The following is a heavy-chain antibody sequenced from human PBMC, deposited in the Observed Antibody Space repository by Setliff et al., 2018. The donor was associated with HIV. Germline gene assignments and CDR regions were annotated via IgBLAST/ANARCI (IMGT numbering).Heavy chain of an antibody. J-gene: IGHJ3*02. Sequence: KASETLSLTCTVSGGSISSYYWSWIRQPPGKGLEWIGYIYTSGSTNYNPSLKSRVTISVDTSKNQFYLKLSSVTAADTAVDYCARGYCSGGSCYSDAFDIWGQGTMVTVSS. CDR1: GGSISSYY. V-gene: IGHV4-4*08. CDR2: IYTSGST. D-gene: IGHD2-15*01. CDR3: ARGYCSGGSCYSDAFDI.